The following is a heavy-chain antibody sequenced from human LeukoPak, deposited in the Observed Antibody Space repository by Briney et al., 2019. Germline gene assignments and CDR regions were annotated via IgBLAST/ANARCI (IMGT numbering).Heavy chain of an antibody. CDR3: ARDLVRYLDWLVGGPTGYYFDP. D-gene: IGHD3-9*01. CDR1: GYNFSVYA. CDR2: ISAYNGNT. Sequence: ASVKVSCKTSGYNFSVYAISWVRQAPGQGLEWVGWISAYNGNTNYAQKMRERLTLTTDPATRTAYMELRSLTPADTATYYCARDLVRYLDWLVGGPTGYYFDPWGQGTRVTVYS. J-gene: IGHJ5*02. V-gene: IGHV1-18*01.